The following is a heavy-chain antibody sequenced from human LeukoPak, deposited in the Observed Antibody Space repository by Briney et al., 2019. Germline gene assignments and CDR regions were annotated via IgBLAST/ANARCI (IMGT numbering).Heavy chain of an antibody. J-gene: IGHJ3*02. CDR3: ARDRGYCSGGSCLYDAFDI. V-gene: IGHV3-30*04. CDR1: GFTFRSYA. Sequence: GGSLRLSCAASGFTFRSYAMHWVRQAPGKGLEWVVVISYDGSNKYYADSVKGRFTVSRDNSKKTLYLQMNSLRAEDTAVYYCARDRGYCSGGSCLYDAFDIWGQGTMVTVSS. D-gene: IGHD2-15*01. CDR2: ISYDGSNK.